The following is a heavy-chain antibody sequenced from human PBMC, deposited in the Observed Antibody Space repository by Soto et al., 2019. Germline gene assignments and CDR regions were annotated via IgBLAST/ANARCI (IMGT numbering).Heavy chain of an antibody. V-gene: IGHV4-34*01. D-gene: IGHD3-22*01. J-gene: IGHJ4*02. Sequence: QVQIQQWGGGLLKPSETLSLSCTVYGGSFSNYAWSWIRQPPGRGLEWIGEIYHNGKSDYNPSPKSGVSIAVDTSKNQFSLQLSSVIAADTAVYFCARGGYWRFDYWGQGALVTVSS. CDR1: GGSFSNYA. CDR2: IYHNGKS. CDR3: ARGGYWRFDY.